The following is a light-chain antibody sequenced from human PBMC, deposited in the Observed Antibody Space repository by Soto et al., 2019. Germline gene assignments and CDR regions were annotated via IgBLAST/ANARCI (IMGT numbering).Light chain of an antibody. Sequence: SYELTQPPSVSVSPGQTARITCSGDELPKEYAYWYQQKPGQAPLLVIYKDTERPSGIPERFSASSSGTPVTLTISGVQAEDEGDYYCLSADSSRLYVFGTGTKVTVL. CDR3: LSADSSRLYV. J-gene: IGLJ1*01. CDR1: ELPKEY. V-gene: IGLV3-25*02. CDR2: KDT.